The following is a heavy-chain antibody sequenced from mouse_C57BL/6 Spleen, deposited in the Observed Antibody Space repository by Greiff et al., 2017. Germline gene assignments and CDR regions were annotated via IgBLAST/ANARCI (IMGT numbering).Heavy chain of an antibody. D-gene: IGHD1-1*01. CDR1: GYTFTDYY. V-gene: IGHV1-76*01. CDR2: IYPGSGNT. J-gene: IGHJ4*01. Sequence: QVQLQQSGAELVRPGASVKLSCKASGYTFTDYYINWVKQRPGQGLEWIARIYPGSGNTYYNEKFKGKATLTAEKSSSTAYMQLSSLTSEDSAVYFCARNYGSSYQSYAMDCWGQGTSVTVSS. CDR3: ARNYGSSYQSYAMDC.